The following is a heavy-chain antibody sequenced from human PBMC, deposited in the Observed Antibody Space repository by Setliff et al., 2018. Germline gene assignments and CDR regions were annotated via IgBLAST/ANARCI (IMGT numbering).Heavy chain of an antibody. J-gene: IGHJ6*03. Sequence: SETLSLTCTVSGGSINNYYWGWFRQPAGKGLEWIGQIYTSWSTNYNPSLQSRVTISLDTSKNQFSLSLSSVTAADTAVYYCARMSGFQYMDVWGKGTTVTVSS. V-gene: IGHV4-4*07. CDR2: IYTSWST. CDR1: GGSINNYY. D-gene: IGHD3-3*01. CDR3: ARMSGFQYMDV.